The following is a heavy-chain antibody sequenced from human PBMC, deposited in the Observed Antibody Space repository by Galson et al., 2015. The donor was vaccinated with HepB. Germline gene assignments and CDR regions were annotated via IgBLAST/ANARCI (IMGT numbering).Heavy chain of an antibody. V-gene: IGHV1-3*01. CDR1: GYSFTNYA. CDR3: ARFISRLGSGMSLAF. Sequence: SLKVSCKASGYSFTNYAMHWVRQSPGRRLEWMGWISGGNGDTIYSPRFQGRVTFTRDTSASTAYMELSSLRSEDTAVYYCARFISRLGSGMSLAFWGRGTLVTVSS. CDR2: ISGGNGDT. J-gene: IGHJ4*02. D-gene: IGHD3-10*01.